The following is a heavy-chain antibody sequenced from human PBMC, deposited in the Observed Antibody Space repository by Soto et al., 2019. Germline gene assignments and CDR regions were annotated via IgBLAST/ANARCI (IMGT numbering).Heavy chain of an antibody. CDR3: ARGRTPYYDFWSGHFPGY. V-gene: IGHV4-34*01. D-gene: IGHD3-3*01. CDR2: INHSGST. J-gene: IGHJ4*02. CDR1: GGSFSGYY. Sequence: LETLSLTCAVYGGSFSGYYWSWIRQPPGKGLEWIGEINHSGSTNYNPSLKSRVTISVDTSKNQFSLKLSSVTAADTAVYYCARGRTPYYDFWSGHFPGYWGQGTLVTVSS.